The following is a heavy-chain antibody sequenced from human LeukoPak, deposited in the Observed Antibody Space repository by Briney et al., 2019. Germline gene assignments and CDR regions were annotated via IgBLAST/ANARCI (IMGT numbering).Heavy chain of an antibody. Sequence: GGSLRLSCAGFGFTFSSYSMTWVRQAPGKGLEWVSSITRSSIYTYYADSVKGRFAISRDNAKKSLYLQMNSLRTEDTAVYYCVRALYDGSGYYSHFDYWGQGTLVTVSS. CDR2: ITRSSIYT. D-gene: IGHD3-22*01. CDR1: GFTFSSYS. CDR3: VRALYDGSGYYSHFDY. V-gene: IGHV3-21*01. J-gene: IGHJ4*02.